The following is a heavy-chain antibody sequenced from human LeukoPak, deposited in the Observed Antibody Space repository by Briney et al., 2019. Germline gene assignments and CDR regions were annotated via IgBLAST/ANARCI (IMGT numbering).Heavy chain of an antibody. CDR3: ARDHGSQHSGASYVFDY. CDR2: VNALGHT. J-gene: IGHJ4*02. D-gene: IGHD6-19*01. V-gene: IGHV3-23*03. Sequence: GVAVRLSCAASGCTFNHYAMRGVRQAPGKGLAGVSGVNALGHTSNAHPVKGRFPIPRDHSKNTAFLHMTRLTGHAPPGYSWARDHGSQHSGASYVFDYWGRGTLVTVSS. CDR1: GCTFNHYA.